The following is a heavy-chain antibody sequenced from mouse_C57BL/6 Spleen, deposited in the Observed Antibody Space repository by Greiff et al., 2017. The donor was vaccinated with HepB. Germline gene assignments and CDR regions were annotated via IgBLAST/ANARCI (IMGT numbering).Heavy chain of an antibody. V-gene: IGHV1-62-2*01. J-gene: IGHJ2*01. CDR2: FYPGSGSI. D-gene: IGHD2-2*01. Sequence: QVQLQQSGAELVKPGASVKLSCKASGYTFTEYTIHWVKQRSGQGLEWIGWFYPGSGSIKYNEKFKDKATLTADKSSSTVYMELSRLTSEDSAVYFCARHEDRGESTMVTPYYFDYWGQGTTLTVSS. CDR1: GYTFTEYT. CDR3: ARHEDRGESTMVTPYYFDY.